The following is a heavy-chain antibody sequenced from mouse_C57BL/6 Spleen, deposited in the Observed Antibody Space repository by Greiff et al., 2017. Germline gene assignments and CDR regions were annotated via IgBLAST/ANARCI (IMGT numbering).Heavy chain of an antibody. CDR3: ASYDEVSPFAY. V-gene: IGHV2-6*01. D-gene: IGHD2-12*01. CDR1: GFSLTSYG. J-gene: IGHJ3*01. CDR2: VWGVGST. Sequence: VQLQQSGPGLVAPSQSLSITCTVSGFSLTSYGVDWVRQSPGTGLEWLGVVWGVGSTNYNSALKSRLSISKDNSKSQVFLKMNSLQADDTAMYYCASYDEVSPFAYWGQGTLVTVSA.